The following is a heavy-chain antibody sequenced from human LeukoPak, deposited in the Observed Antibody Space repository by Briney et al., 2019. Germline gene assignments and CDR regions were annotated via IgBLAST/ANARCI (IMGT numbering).Heavy chain of an antibody. CDR2: INPNSGGT. D-gene: IGHD3-22*01. CDR3: ARDSPDYYDSSGYYDFDY. J-gene: IGHJ4*02. CDR1: GYTFTGYY. Sequence: ASVKVSCKASGYTFTGYYMHWVRQAPGQGLEWMGWINPNSGGTHYAQKFQGRVTMTRDMSTSTVYMELSSLRSEDTAVYYCARDSPDYYDSSGYYDFDYWGQGTLVTVSS. V-gene: IGHV1-2*02.